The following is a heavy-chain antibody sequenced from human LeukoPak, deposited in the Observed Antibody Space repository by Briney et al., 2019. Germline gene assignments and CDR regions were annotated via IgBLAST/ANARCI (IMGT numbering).Heavy chain of an antibody. Sequence: ASVKVSCKASGYTFTSYGISWVRQAPGQGLEWMAWISAYNGNTNYAQNLQGRFTMTTDTSASTAYMELSSLRAEDTAVYYCAKEARVGIVVVIRGYFDYWGQGTLVTVSS. D-gene: IGHD3-22*01. CDR1: GYTFTSYG. CDR2: ISAYNGNT. CDR3: AKEARVGIVVVIRGYFDY. J-gene: IGHJ4*02. V-gene: IGHV1-18*01.